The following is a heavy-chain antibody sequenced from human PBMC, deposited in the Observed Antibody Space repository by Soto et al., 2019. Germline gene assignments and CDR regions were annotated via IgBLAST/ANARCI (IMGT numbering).Heavy chain of an antibody. CDR3: ARGMAGEQIFYYFDY. D-gene: IGHD3-9*01. J-gene: IGHJ4*02. CDR2: IYYSGST. Sequence: SETLSLTCTVSGGSISSGGYYWSWIRQHPGKGLEWIGYIYYSGSTYYNPSLKSRVTISVDTSKNQFYLKLRSVTAADTAVYYCARGMAGEQIFYYFDYWGQGALVTVSS. CDR1: GGSISSGGYY. V-gene: IGHV4-31*03.